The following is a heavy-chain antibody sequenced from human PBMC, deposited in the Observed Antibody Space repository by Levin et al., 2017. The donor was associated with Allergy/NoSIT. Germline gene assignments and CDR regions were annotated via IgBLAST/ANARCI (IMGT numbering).Heavy chain of an antibody. CDR3: ARGGCSSTSCLDN. V-gene: IGHV3-74*01. D-gene: IGHD2-2*01. J-gene: IGHJ4*02. Sequence: GGSLRLSCAASGFTFSNYWMNWVRQAPGKGLVWVSHINSDGSNTNYADSVKGRFTISRDNAKNTLYLQMNSLRDEDTAVYYCARGGCSSTSCLDNWGQGTLVTVSP. CDR2: INSDGSNT. CDR1: GFTFSNYW.